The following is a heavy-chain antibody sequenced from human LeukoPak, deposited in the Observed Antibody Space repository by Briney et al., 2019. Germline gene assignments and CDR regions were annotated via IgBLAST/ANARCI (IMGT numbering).Heavy chain of an antibody. CDR3: ARESQLLSNDY. J-gene: IGHJ4*02. CDR1: GYSISSGYY. Sequence: SETLSLTCTVSGYSISSGYYWGWIRQPPGKGLVWIGSIYHSGSTYYNPSLKSRVTISVDTSKNQFSLKLSSVTAADTAVYYCARESQLLSNDYWGQGTLVTASS. D-gene: IGHD2-2*01. CDR2: IYHSGST. V-gene: IGHV4-38-2*02.